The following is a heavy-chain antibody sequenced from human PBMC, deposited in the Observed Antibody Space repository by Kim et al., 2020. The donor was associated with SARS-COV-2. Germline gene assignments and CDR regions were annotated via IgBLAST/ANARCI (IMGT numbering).Heavy chain of an antibody. D-gene: IGHD4-17*01. V-gene: IGHV3-53*04. J-gene: IGHJ5*02. Sequence: IYSGGSTYYADSVTGRFTISRHNSKNTLYLQMNSLRAEDTAVYYCARETTAWGQGTLVTVSS. CDR3: ARETTA. CDR2: IYSGGST.